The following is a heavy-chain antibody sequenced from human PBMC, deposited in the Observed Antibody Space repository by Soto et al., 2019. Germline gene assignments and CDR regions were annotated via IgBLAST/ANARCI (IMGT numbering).Heavy chain of an antibody. CDR2: IWYDGSNK. CDR1: GFTFSSYG. J-gene: IGHJ5*02. D-gene: IGHD1-26*01. Sequence: QVQLVESGGGVVQPGRSLRLYCAASGFTFSSYGMLWVRQAPGKGLEWVAVIWYDGSNKYYADSVKGRFTISRDNSKNTLYLQMNRLRAEDTAVYYCARTDSGNYLGWFDPWGQGTLVTVSS. V-gene: IGHV3-33*01. CDR3: ARTDSGNYLGWFDP.